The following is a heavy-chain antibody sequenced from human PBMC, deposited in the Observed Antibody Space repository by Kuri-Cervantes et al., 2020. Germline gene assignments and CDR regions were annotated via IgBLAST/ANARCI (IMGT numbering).Heavy chain of an antibody. J-gene: IGHJ4*02. D-gene: IGHD4-17*01. Sequence: SGPTLVKPTQTLTLTCTFSGFSLSTCGVGVGWIRQPPAKALDWLSLIYWDDDKRYSPSLKSRLTITKDTSKNQVVLTMTNMDPVDTATYYCALYDYGDYQRDRTYYFDYWGQGTLVTVSS. V-gene: IGHV2-5*02. CDR3: ALYDYGDYQRDRTYYFDY. CDR2: IYWDDDK. CDR1: GFSLSTCGVG.